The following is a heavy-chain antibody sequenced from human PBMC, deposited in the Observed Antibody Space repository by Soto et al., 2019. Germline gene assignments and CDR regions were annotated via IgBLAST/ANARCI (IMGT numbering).Heavy chain of an antibody. V-gene: IGHV1-18*01. J-gene: IGHJ4*02. CDR3: ASGIAVAGPVDY. CDR1: GYTFTSYG. D-gene: IGHD6-19*01. CDR2: ISAYNGNT. Sequence: ASVKVSCKASGYTFTSYGISWVQQAPGQGLEWMGWISAYNGNTNYAQKLQGRVTMTTDTSTSTAYMELRSLRSDDTAVYYCASGIAVAGPVDYWGQGTLVTVSS.